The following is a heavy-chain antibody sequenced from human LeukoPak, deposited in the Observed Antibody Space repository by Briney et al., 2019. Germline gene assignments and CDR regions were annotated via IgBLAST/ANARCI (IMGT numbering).Heavy chain of an antibody. CDR2: IYTSGST. Sequence: SETLSPTCTVSGGSISSYYWSWIRQPAGKGLEWIGRIYTSGSTNYNPSLKSRVTISVDKSKNQFSLKLSSVTAADTAVYYCARGVAAAGTGGDYFDYWVQGTLVTVSS. CDR3: ARGVAAAGTGGDYFDY. J-gene: IGHJ4*01. CDR1: GGSISSYY. V-gene: IGHV4-4*07. D-gene: IGHD6-13*01.